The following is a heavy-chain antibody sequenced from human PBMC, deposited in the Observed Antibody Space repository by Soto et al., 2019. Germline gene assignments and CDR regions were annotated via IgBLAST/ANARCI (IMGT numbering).Heavy chain of an antibody. J-gene: IGHJ4*02. CDR1: VITFGSRA. D-gene: IGHD3-10*01. CDR2: ITDSGGDA. V-gene: IGHV3-23*01. CDR3: ARGSTDSYPGSRIFDL. Sequence: LRLSFVASVITFGSRAMSWVRQAPGEGLEWVSIITDSGGDAKYSDSVRGRFTISRDNSKNTLYLQMSSLRAEDSAVYYCARGSTDSYPGSRIFDLWGRGTLVTVSS.